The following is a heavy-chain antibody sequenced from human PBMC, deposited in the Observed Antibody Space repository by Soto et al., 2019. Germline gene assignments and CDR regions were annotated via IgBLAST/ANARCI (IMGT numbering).Heavy chain of an antibody. CDR1: GYSFSTYW. V-gene: IGHV5-51*01. J-gene: IGHJ3*02. Sequence: GESLKISFKGSGYSFSTYWIGWVRRMPGKVLEWMGIMYPGDSNIKYSPSFQGQVTISADESTSTAYLQWSSLKASDTAIYYCARRLVTATFDIWGQGTMVNVSS. CDR3: ARRLVTATFDI. CDR2: MYPGDSNI. D-gene: IGHD2-21*02.